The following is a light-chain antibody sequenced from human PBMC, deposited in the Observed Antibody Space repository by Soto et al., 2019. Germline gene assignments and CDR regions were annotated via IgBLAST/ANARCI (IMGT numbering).Light chain of an antibody. CDR3: QSYDSSLSAWV. CDR2: GNS. Sequence: QSALTQPPSVSGAPGQRVTISCTGSSSNIGAGYDVHWYQQLPGTAPKLLIYGNSNRPSGVPDRFSGSKSGTSASLAITGLQAEDEADYYCQSYDSSLSAWVFGGGTKVPS. CDR1: SSNIGAGYD. V-gene: IGLV1-40*01. J-gene: IGLJ3*02.